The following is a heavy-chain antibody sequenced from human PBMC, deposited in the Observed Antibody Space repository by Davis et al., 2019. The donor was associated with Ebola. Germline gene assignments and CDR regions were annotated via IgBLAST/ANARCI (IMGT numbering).Heavy chain of an antibody. CDR1: GYTFTSYD. Sequence: ASVKVSCKASGYTFTSYDINWVRQATGQGLEWMGWMNPNSGNTGYAQKFQGRVTMTRNTSISTAYMELSSLRAEDTAVYYCARDPVAAAVPSSFDPWGQGTLVTVSS. CDR2: MNPNSGNT. D-gene: IGHD6-13*01. CDR3: ARDPVAAAVPSSFDP. V-gene: IGHV1-8*01. J-gene: IGHJ5*02.